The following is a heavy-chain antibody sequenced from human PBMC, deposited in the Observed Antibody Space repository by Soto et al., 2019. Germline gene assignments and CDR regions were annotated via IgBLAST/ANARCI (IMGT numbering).Heavy chain of an antibody. D-gene: IGHD1-1*01. Sequence: QVHLVQSGAEVKKPGASVKVSCQGSGYAFTTYGITWVRQAPGQGLEWMGWISAHNGNTNYAQKLQGRVTVTRDTSTSTAYMELRILRYDDTAVYYWARGRYVDYWGQGALVTVSS. V-gene: IGHV1-18*01. J-gene: IGHJ4*02. CDR3: ARGRYVDY. CDR2: ISAHNGNT. CDR1: GYAFTTYG.